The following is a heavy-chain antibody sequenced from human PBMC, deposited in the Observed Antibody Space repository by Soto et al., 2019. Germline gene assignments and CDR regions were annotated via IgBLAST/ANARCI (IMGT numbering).Heavy chain of an antibody. Sequence: EVQLLESGGGLVQPGGSLRLSCAASGFTFSSYAMSWVRQAPGKGLEWVSAISGSGGSTYYADSVKGRFTISRDNSKNXLYLQMNSRRAEDTAVYYCAKGESYYYGSGRYGMDVWGQGTTVTVSS. V-gene: IGHV3-23*01. CDR1: GFTFSSYA. CDR3: AKGESYYYGSGRYGMDV. J-gene: IGHJ6*02. CDR2: ISGSGGST. D-gene: IGHD3-10*01.